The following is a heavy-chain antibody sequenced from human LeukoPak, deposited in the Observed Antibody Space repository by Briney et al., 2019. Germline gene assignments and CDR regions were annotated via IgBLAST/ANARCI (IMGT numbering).Heavy chain of an antibody. J-gene: IGHJ4*02. CDR2: IYYSGST. CDR3: AGLGLGDCGGDCYSFDY. CDR1: GGSISSSSYY. V-gene: IGHV4-39*01. D-gene: IGHD2-21*02. Sequence: SSETLSLTCAVYGGSISSSSYYWGWIRQPPGKGLEWIGSIYYSGSTYYNPSLKSRVTISVDTSKNQFSLKLSSVTAADTAVYYCAGLGLGDCGGDCYSFDYWGQGTLVTVSS.